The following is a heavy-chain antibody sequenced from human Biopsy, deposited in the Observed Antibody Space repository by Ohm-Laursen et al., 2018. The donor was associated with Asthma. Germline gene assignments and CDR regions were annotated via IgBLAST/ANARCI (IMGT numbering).Heavy chain of an antibody. CDR3: ARDPHNSYLAPLRTKFNYYYYGMDV. Sequence: SSVKVSCKVSGGTFSSYAISWVRQAPGQGLEWMGGIIPIFGTANYAQKFQGRVTITADKSTSTAYMELSSLRSEDTAVYYCARDPHNSYLAPLRTKFNYYYYGMDVWGQGTTVTVSS. J-gene: IGHJ6*02. CDR1: GGTFSSYA. D-gene: IGHD1-7*01. V-gene: IGHV1-69*06. CDR2: IIPIFGTA.